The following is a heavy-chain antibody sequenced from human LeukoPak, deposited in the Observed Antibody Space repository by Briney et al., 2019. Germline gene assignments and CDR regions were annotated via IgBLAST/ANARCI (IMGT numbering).Heavy chain of an antibody. D-gene: IGHD3-3*01. V-gene: IGHV3-7*01. J-gene: IGHJ6*03. Sequence: GGSLRLSCAASGFTFSSYWMSWVRQAPGKGLEWVANIKQDGSEKYYVDSVKGRFTISRDNAKNSLYLQMNSLRAEDTAVYYCARVYYGDYYYYYMDVWGKGTTVTVSS. CDR2: IKQDGSEK. CDR3: ARVYYGDYYYYYMDV. CDR1: GFTFSSYW.